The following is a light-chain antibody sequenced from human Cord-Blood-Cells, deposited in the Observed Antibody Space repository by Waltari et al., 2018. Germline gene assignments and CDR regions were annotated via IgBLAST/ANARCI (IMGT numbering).Light chain of an antibody. CDR1: SSAVGGYNY. Sequence: QSALTQPASVSGSPGQSVTIPCTGTSSAVGGYNYVSWYQQQPGKAPKLMIYDVSNRPSGVSNRFSGSKSGNTAALTISGLQAEDEADYYCSSYTSSSTWVFGGGTKLTVL. CDR3: SSYTSSSTWV. J-gene: IGLJ3*02. CDR2: DVS. V-gene: IGLV2-14*03.